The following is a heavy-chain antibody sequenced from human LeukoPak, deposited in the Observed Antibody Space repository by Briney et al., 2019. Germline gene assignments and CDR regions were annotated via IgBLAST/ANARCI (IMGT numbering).Heavy chain of an antibody. V-gene: IGHV4-59*08. D-gene: IGHD4-17*01. J-gene: IGHJ6*02. CDR3: ARRHGDYLYYYYYYGMDV. CDR1: GGSISSYY. Sequence: SETLSLTCTVSGGSISSYYWSWIRQPPGKGLEWIGYIYYSGSTNYNPSLKSRVTISVDTSKNQFSLKLSSVTAADTAVYYCARRHGDYLYYYYYYGMDVWGQGTTVTVSS. CDR2: IYYSGST.